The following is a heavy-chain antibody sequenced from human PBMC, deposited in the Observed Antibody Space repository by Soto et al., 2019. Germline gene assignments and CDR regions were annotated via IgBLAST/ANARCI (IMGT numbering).Heavy chain of an antibody. D-gene: IGHD3-16*02. V-gene: IGHV1-18*04. CDR1: GDTLSTFG. Sequence: QLQLVQSGPEVKKPGASVKVSCKVSGDTLSTFGISWVRQATGQGLERMAWSTPHNGNTNFAQKLQGRLTLPSDTFLVAAYMALLIPRSDATVMYFCSRFIVTRSADNFSSDIDVCGQGTTIAVSS. CDR3: SRFIVTRSADNFSSDIDV. CDR2: STPHNGNT. J-gene: IGHJ6*01.